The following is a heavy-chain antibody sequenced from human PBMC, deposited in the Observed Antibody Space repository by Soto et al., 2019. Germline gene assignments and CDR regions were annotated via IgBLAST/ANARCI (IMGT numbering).Heavy chain of an antibody. CDR1: GFSLSTSGVG. V-gene: IGHV2-5*02. Sequence: QITLKESGPTLVKPTQTLTLTCTFSGFSLSTSGVGVGWIRQPPGKALEWLALIYWDDDKRYSPSLKSRLTTTTDTSKTQVVLTMTNIDTVDTATYYCAHRRVWGSGSYQNWFDPLGQGTLVNVSS. J-gene: IGHJ5*02. CDR3: AHRRVWGSGSYQNWFDP. D-gene: IGHD1-26*01. CDR2: IYWDDDK.